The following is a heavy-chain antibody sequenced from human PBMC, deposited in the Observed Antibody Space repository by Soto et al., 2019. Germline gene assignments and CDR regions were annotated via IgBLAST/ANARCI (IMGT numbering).Heavy chain of an antibody. D-gene: IGHD2-15*01. Sequence: PSETLSLTCTVSGGSINNGDYFWGWIRQPPGKGLEWIGSVYHSGTTNYNPSLKSRVTISVDTSKNQFSLNLRSVTAADTAVYYCAKVVVGAPRHPDFDSWGQGXLVTVYS. CDR2: VYHSGTT. V-gene: IGHV4-39*01. CDR3: AKVVVGAPRHPDFDS. CDR1: GGSINNGDYF. J-gene: IGHJ4*02.